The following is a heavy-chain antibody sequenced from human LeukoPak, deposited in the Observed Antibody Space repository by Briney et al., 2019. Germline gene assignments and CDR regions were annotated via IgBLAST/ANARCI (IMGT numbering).Heavy chain of an antibody. J-gene: IGHJ4*02. CDR1: GFTVRSNS. CDR3: ARGGALDY. CDR2: IYSGDST. D-gene: IGHD3-16*01. V-gene: IGHV3-66*02. Sequence: GGSLRLSXAASGFTVRSNSMSWVRQAPGKGLEWVSLIYSGDSTYYADSVKGRFTISRDNSKNMVYLQISSLRPEDTAVYYCARGGALDYWGQGTLVTVSS.